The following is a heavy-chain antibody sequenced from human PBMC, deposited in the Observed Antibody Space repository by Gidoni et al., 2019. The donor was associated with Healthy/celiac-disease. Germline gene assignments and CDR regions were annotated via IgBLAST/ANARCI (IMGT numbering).Heavy chain of an antibody. CDR3: TRDRGSYYLAASDAFDI. CDR2: IRSKAYGGTT. Sequence: EVQLVESGGGLVQPGRSLRLSCTASGFTFGDYAMSWFRQAPGKGLEWVGFIRSKAYGGTTEYAASVKGRFTISRDDSKSIAYLQMNSLKTEDTAVYYCTRDRGSYYLAASDAFDIWGQGTMVTVSS. D-gene: IGHD1-26*01. J-gene: IGHJ3*02. V-gene: IGHV3-49*03. CDR1: GFTFGDYA.